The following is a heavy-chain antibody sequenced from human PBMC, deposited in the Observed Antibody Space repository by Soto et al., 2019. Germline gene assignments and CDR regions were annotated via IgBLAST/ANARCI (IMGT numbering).Heavy chain of an antibody. Sequence: GGSLRLSCTASGFTFSSYAMSWVRQAPGKGLEWVSIISSSAGRTYYADSVKGRFTVSRDNSKNSMYLQMNSLRAEDTAVYYCAKDHHHIVGATFDYWGQGTLVTVSS. V-gene: IGHV3-23*01. D-gene: IGHD1-26*01. J-gene: IGHJ4*02. CDR1: GFTFSSYA. CDR2: ISSSAGRT. CDR3: AKDHHHIVGATFDY.